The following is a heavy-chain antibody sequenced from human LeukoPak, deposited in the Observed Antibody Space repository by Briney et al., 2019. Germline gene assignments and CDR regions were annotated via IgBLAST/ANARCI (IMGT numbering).Heavy chain of an antibody. V-gene: IGHV4-39*01. CDR1: GGSISSSSYY. D-gene: IGHD3-22*01. Sequence: SETLSLTCTVSGGSISSSSYYWGWIRQPPGKGLEWIGSIYYSGSTYYNPSLKSRVTISVDTSKNQFSLKLSSVTAADTAVYYCASAKDNYYDKLFDYWGQGTLVTVSS. J-gene: IGHJ4*02. CDR2: IYYSGST. CDR3: ASAKDNYYDKLFDY.